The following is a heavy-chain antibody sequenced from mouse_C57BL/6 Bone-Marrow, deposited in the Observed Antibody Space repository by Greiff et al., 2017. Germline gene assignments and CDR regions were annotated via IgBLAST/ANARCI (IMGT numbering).Heavy chain of an antibody. J-gene: IGHJ2*01. CDR1: GFNIKDDY. Sequence: EVQLQQSGAELVRPGASVKLSCTASGFNIKDDYMHWVKQRPEQGLEWIGWIDPENGDTEYASKFQGKATITADTSSNTAYLQLSSLTSDDTAVYYCTPTTTGYYFDYWGQGTTLTVSS. D-gene: IGHD1-1*01. CDR3: TPTTTGYYFDY. CDR2: IDPENGDT. V-gene: IGHV14-4*01.